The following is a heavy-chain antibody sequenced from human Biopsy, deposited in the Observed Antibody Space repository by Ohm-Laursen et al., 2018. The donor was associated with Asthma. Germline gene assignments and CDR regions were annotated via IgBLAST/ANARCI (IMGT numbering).Heavy chain of an antibody. J-gene: IGHJ4*02. V-gene: IGHV4-59*01. D-gene: IGHD3-3*01. CDR3: ARDFGGWYYFDN. CDR1: GGSISGFY. CDR2: IYYTGTT. Sequence: SDILSLTCSVSGGSISGFYWSWIRQPPGKGLEWIGYIYYTGTTNYNPSLKSRVSISVDTSKNQFSLKLTSVTAADTSVYYCARDFGGWYYFDNWGQGSLVTVSS.